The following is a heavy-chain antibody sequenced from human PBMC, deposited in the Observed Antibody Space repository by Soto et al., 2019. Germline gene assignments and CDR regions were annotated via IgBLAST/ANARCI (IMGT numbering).Heavy chain of an antibody. CDR2: IIPIFGTA. Sequence: SVKVSCKASGGTFSSYAIIWVRQAPGQGLEWMGGIIPIFGTANYAQKFQGRVTITADESTSTAYMELSSLRSEDTAVYYCAREESSILWWWGQGTLVTVSS. CDR1: GGTFSSYA. D-gene: IGHD2-21*01. J-gene: IGHJ4*02. V-gene: IGHV1-69*13. CDR3: AREESSILWW.